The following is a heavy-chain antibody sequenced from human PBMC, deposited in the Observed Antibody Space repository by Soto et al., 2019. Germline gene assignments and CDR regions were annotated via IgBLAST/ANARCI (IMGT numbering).Heavy chain of an antibody. Sequence: PGGSLRLSCAASGFTFSSYGMHWVRQAPGKGLEWVAVISYDGSNKYYADSVKGRFTISRDNSKNTLYLQMNSLRAEDTAVYYCARNGPSSGYCFDYWGQGTLVTVSS. V-gene: IGHV3-30*03. CDR1: GFTFSSYG. CDR2: ISYDGSNK. CDR3: ARNGPSSGYCFDY. D-gene: IGHD6-19*01. J-gene: IGHJ4*02.